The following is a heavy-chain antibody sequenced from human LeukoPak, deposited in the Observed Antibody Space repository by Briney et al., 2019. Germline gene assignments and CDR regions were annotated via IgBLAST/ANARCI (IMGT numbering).Heavy chain of an antibody. CDR3: ARVYYSSSYDYWYFDL. Sequence: PSETLSLTCTVSGYSISSGYYWSWIRQPPGKGLEWIGYIYYSGSTNYNPSLKSRVTISVDTSKNQFSLKLSSVTAADTAVYYCARVYYSSSYDYWYFDLWGRGTLVTVSS. D-gene: IGHD6-13*01. CDR2: IYYSGST. J-gene: IGHJ2*01. CDR1: GYSISSGYY. V-gene: IGHV4-61*01.